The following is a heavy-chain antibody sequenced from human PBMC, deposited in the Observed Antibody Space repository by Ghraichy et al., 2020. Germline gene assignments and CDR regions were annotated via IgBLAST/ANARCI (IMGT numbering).Heavy chain of an antibody. CDR3: AKDRFDY. Sequence: LSLTCAASGFTFSRYGMHWVRQAPGKGLEWVAVISYDGSNKYYADSVKGRFTISRDNSKNTLYLQMNSLRAEDTAVYYCAKDRFDYWGQGTLVTVSS. J-gene: IGHJ4*02. CDR2: ISYDGSNK. V-gene: IGHV3-30*18. CDR1: GFTFSRYG.